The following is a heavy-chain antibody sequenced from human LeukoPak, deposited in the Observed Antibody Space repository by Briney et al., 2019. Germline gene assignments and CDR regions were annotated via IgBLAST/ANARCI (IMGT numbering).Heavy chain of an antibody. V-gene: IGHV4-59*01. CDR1: GGFISCYY. J-gene: IGHJ4*02. D-gene: IGHD1-20*01. CDR2: IYYSGST. CDR3: ARGNFGITGRIDY. Sequence: SETLSLICTVSGGFISCYYWSWLRKPTGKGLEWIGYIYYSGSTNYNPSLKSRVTISVDTSKNQFSLKLSSVTAADTAVYYCARGNFGITGRIDYWGQGTLVTVSS.